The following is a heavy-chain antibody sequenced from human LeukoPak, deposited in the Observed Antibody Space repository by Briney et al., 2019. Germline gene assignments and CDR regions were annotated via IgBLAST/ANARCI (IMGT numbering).Heavy chain of an antibody. D-gene: IGHD3-3*01. CDR2: IYYSGST. Sequence: SETLSLTCTVSGGSISSYYWSWIRQPPGKGLEWIGYIYYSGSTNYNPSLKSRVTISVDTSKNQFSLKLSSVTAADTAVYYCARVSGFWSGYPNWSDPWGQGTLVTVSS. CDR3: ARVSGFWSGYPNWSDP. J-gene: IGHJ5*02. CDR1: GGSISSYY. V-gene: IGHV4-59*01.